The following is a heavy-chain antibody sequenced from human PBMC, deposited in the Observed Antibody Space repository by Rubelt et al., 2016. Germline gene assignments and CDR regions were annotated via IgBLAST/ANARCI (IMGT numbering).Heavy chain of an antibody. Sequence: GSNKYYADSVKGRFTISRDNSKNTLYLQMNSLRAEDTAVYYCARSPYYYYYGMDVWGQGTTVTVSS. CDR3: ARSPYYYYYGMDV. J-gene: IGHJ6*02. V-gene: IGHV3-33*01. CDR2: GSNK.